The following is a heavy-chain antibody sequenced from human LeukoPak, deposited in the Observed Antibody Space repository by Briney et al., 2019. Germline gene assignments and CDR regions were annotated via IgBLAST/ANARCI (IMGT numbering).Heavy chain of an antibody. Sequence: SETLSLTCTVSGGSISSGGYYWSWIRQHPGKGLEWIGYIYYSGSTYYNPSLKSRVTISVDTSKNQFSLKLSSVTAADTAVYYCTRVTVTDRSFDYWGQGTLVTVSS. V-gene: IGHV4-31*03. J-gene: IGHJ4*02. CDR3: TRVTVTDRSFDY. CDR2: IYYSGST. D-gene: IGHD4-11*01. CDR1: GGSISSGGYY.